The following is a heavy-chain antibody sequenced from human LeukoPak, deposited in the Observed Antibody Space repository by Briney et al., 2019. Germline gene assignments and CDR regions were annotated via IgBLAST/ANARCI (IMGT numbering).Heavy chain of an antibody. D-gene: IGHD2-15*01. J-gene: IGHJ3*02. CDR3: ARDLLPLEAIVVAPNAFDI. Sequence: ASVKVSCKASGYTFTGYYTHWVRQAPGQGLEWMGWINPNSGGTNYAQKFQGRVTMTRDTSIGTAYMELSRLRSDDTAVYYCARDLLPLEAIVVAPNAFDIWGQGTMVTVSS. V-gene: IGHV1-2*02. CDR1: GYTFTGYY. CDR2: INPNSGGT.